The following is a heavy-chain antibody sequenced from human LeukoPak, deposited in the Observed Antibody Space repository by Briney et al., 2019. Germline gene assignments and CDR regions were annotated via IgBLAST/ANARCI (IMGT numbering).Heavy chain of an antibody. CDR1: GGSISSSSYY. V-gene: IGHV4-39*07. D-gene: IGHD4-11*01. J-gene: IGHJ6*03. CDR2: INHSGST. CDR3: AGGYSYYYYYMDV. Sequence: PSETLSLTCTVSGGSISSSSYYWSWIRQPPGKGLEWIGEINHSGSTNYNPSLKSRVTISVDTSKNQFSLKLSSVTAAETAVYYCAGGYSYYYYYMDVWGKGTTVTVSS.